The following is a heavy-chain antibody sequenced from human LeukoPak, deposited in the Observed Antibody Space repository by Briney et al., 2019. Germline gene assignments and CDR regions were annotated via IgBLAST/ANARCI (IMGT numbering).Heavy chain of an antibody. J-gene: IGHJ4*02. CDR3: ARGAEAETSPLDF. V-gene: IGHV1-24*01. D-gene: IGHD6-13*01. CDR2: FNPEDAET. CDR1: GHTLSDLS. Sequence: GASVKVSCKVSGHTLSDLSMHWVRQAPGKGLEWMGGFNPEDAETIYAQEFQGRVTMTEDTSTDTVYMELNSLISDDTAVYYCARGAEAETSPLDFWGQGTLVIVS.